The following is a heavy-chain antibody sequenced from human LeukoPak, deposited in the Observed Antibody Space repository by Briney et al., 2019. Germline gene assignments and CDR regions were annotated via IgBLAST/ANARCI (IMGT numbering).Heavy chain of an antibody. CDR1: GFTFDDYG. V-gene: IGHV3-20*04. J-gene: IGHJ4*02. D-gene: IGHD3-3*01. CDR2: IDWNGGTT. CDR3: ARGGRITIFGVVIPHRYYFDY. Sequence: GGSLRLSCAASGFTFDDYGMSWVRQTPGKGLEWVSGIDWNGGTTAYADSVKGRFTISRDNAKNSLYLQMNSLRAEDTAVYYCARGGRITIFGVVIPHRYYFDYWGQGTLVTVSS.